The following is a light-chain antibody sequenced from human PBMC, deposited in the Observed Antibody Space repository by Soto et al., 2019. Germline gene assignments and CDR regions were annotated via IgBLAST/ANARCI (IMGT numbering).Light chain of an antibody. Sequence: QSALTQPASVSGSPGQSITISCTGTSSDVGGYNYVSWYQQHPGKARKLMIYDVSNRPSGVSNRFSGSKSGNTASLTISGLQAEDEAGYYCSSYTSSSTPYVFGTGTKVTVL. V-gene: IGLV2-14*01. CDR1: SSDVGGYNY. CDR2: DVS. J-gene: IGLJ1*01. CDR3: SSYTSSSTPYV.